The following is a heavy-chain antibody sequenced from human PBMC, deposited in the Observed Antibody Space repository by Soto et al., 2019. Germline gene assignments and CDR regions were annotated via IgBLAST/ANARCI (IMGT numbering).Heavy chain of an antibody. CDR2: IIPIFGTA. J-gene: IGHJ6*02. V-gene: IGHV1-69*13. Sequence: ASVKVSCKASGGTFSSYAISWVRQAPGQGLEWMGGIIPIFGTANYAQKFQGRVTITADESTSTAYMELSSLRSEDTAVYYCARVGGAYFYYGMDVWGQGTTVTVSS. CDR1: GGTFSSYA. CDR3: ARVGGAYFYYGMDV. D-gene: IGHD3-10*01.